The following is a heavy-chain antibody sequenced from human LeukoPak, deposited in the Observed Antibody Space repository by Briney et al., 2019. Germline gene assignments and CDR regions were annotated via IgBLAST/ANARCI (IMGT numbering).Heavy chain of an antibody. V-gene: IGHV3-48*04. CDR2: ISSSGSTQ. J-gene: IGHJ6*03. D-gene: IGHD2-15*01. Sequence: GGSLRLSCAASGFTFSSYDMTWVRQAPGKGLEWVSYISSSGSTQYYADSVKGRFTISRDNAKNSLFLQMNSLRAEDTAVYYCARVLRYCSGGNCYSGGLGYMDVWGKGTTVTISS. CDR1: GFTFSSYD. CDR3: ARVLRYCSGGNCYSGGLGYMDV.